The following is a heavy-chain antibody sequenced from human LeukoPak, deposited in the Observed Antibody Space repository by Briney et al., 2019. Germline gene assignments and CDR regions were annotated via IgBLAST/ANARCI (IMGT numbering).Heavy chain of an antibody. Sequence: GGSLRLSCAASGFTFSSYAMSWVRQAPGKGLEWVSHILSTGTTYYADSVRGRFTISRDNSKNTLYLLMTSLRADDTAVYYCARPGCGGNCYYRMDVWGKGTTVTVSS. V-gene: IGHV3-23*01. CDR3: ARPGCGGNCYYRMDV. CDR2: ILSTGTT. CDR1: GFTFSSYA. D-gene: IGHD2-21*01. J-gene: IGHJ6*04.